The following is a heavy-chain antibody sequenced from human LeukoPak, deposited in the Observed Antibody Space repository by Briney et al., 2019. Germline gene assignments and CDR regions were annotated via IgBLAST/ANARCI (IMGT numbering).Heavy chain of an antibody. J-gene: IGHJ4*02. Sequence: GGSLRLSCAASGFTFSSYWMHWVRQAPGKGLVWVSRIDSNGRTINYADSVKGRFTISRDNANSMLYMQMNSLRAEDSAVYYCAKDFVGPDDYWGQGTLVTVSS. V-gene: IGHV3-74*01. CDR3: AKDFVGPDDY. CDR2: IDSNGRTI. CDR1: GFTFSSYW. D-gene: IGHD1-26*01.